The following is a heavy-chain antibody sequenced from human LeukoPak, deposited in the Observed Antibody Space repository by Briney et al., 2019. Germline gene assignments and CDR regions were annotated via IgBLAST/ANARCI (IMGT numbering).Heavy chain of an antibody. CDR1: GLTFSDSY. CDR2: ISGSGHDI. D-gene: IGHD6-6*01. Sequence: KAGGSLRLSCAASGLTFSDSYMTWVRQAPGKGVEWVAYISGSGHDINYSDSVKGRFTISRDNAKNSLYLQMSSLRVEDTAVYYCTRDPRHFDSCGQGTLVTVSS. J-gene: IGHJ5*01. V-gene: IGHV3-11*04. CDR3: TRDPRHFDS.